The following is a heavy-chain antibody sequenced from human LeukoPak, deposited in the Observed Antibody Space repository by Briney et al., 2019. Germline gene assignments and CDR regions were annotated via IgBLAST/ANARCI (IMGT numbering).Heavy chain of an antibody. Sequence: SETLSLTCTVSGGSLSSSSYYWGWIRQPPGKGLEWIGSIYYSGSTYYNPSLKSRVTISVDTSKNQFSLKLSSVTAADTAVYYCARTGELPFDYWGQGTLVTVSS. J-gene: IGHJ4*02. D-gene: IGHD1-26*01. CDR2: IYYSGST. V-gene: IGHV4-39*01. CDR1: GGSLSSSSYY. CDR3: ARTGELPFDY.